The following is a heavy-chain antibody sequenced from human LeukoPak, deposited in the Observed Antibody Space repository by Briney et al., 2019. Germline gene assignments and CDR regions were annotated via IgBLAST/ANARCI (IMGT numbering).Heavy chain of an antibody. CDR1: GGSISSSSYY. CDR2: IYYSGST. D-gene: IGHD4-23*01. Sequence: SETLSLTCTVSGGSISSSSYYWGWIRQPPGKGLEWIGSIYYSGSTYYNPSLKSRVTISVDTSKNQFSLKLSSVTAAGTAVYYCARGTVVNRRPDWFDPWGQGTLVTVSS. V-gene: IGHV4-39*01. CDR3: ARGTVVNRRPDWFDP. J-gene: IGHJ5*02.